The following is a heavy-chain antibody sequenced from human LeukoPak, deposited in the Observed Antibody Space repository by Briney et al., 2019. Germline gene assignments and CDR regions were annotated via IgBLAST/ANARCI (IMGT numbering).Heavy chain of an antibody. D-gene: IGHD5-18*01. J-gene: IGHJ6*02. CDR3: ASSPDSDGYSYYYGMDV. Sequence: SVKVSCKASGGTFTSYAISWVRQAPGQGLEWLGRIIPILGIANYAQKFQGRVTITADKSTSTAYMELSSLRSEDTAVYYCASSPDSDGYSYYYGMDVWGQGTTVTVS. CDR1: GGTFTSYA. CDR2: IIPILGIA. V-gene: IGHV1-69*04.